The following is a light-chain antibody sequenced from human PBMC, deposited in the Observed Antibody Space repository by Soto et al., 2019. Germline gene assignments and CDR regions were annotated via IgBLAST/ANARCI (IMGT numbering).Light chain of an antibody. J-gene: IGKJ5*01. CDR1: QSVSRN. Sequence: EIVLTQSPGTLSVSPGERATLSCRASQSVSRNLAWYQQKPGQAPRLLXYSTSSRANGIPGRFSGSGSGTDLTLTISRLEPEDFALYYCQHYVERSTITFGQGTRLEIK. CDR2: STS. CDR3: QHYVERSTIT. V-gene: IGKV3-20*01.